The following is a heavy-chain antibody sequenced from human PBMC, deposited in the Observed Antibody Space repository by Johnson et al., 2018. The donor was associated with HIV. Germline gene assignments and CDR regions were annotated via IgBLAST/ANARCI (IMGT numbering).Heavy chain of an antibody. CDR1: GFTFSHYG. CDR2: IQNDEIVK. D-gene: IGHD5-24*01. Sequence: HVQLVESGGVVVQPGESLRLSCAASGFTFSHYGMHWVRQAPGKGLEWVAFIQNDEIVKYYADSVKGRFTISRDNSRNTLYLQMGTLGPDETAVYYCAKGEAKGGWIKLRSFEFDFWSRGTMVTVSS. J-gene: IGHJ3*01. V-gene: IGHV3-30*02. CDR3: AKGEAKGGWIKLRSFEFDF.